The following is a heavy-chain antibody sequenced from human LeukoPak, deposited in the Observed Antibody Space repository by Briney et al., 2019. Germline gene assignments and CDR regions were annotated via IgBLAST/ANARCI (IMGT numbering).Heavy chain of an antibody. J-gene: IGHJ4*02. CDR3: ARGSYDILTGYPY. D-gene: IGHD3-9*01. V-gene: IGHV4-30-4*01. CDR1: GGSISSGGYS. CDR2: IYYSGST. Sequence: PSETLSLTCAVSGGSISSGGYSWSWIRQPPGKGLEWIGYIYYSGSTYYNPSLKSRVTISVDTSKNQFSLKLSSVTAADTAVYYCARGSYDILTGYPYWGQGTLVTVSS.